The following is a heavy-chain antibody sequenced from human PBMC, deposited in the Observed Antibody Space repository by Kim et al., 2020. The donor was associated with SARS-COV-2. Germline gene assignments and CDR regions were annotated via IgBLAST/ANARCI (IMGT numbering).Heavy chain of an antibody. Sequence: YAQKFQGRVTMTRDTSTSTVYMELSSLRSEDTAVYYCARSGDSSGYYFDYWGQGTLVTVSS. V-gene: IGHV1-46*01. D-gene: IGHD3-22*01. J-gene: IGHJ4*02. CDR3: ARSGDSSGYYFDY.